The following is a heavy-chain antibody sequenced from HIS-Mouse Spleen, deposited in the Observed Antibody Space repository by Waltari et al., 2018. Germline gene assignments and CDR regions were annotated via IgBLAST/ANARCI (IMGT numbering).Heavy chain of an antibody. CDR2: IYYSGST. CDR1: GGSISSSSYS. CDR3: AREIPYSSSWYDWYFDL. D-gene: IGHD6-13*01. V-gene: IGHV4-39*07. J-gene: IGHJ2*01. Sequence: QLQLQESGPGLVKPSETLSLTCTVSGGSISSSSYSWGWIRQPPGKGLEWIGSIYYSGSTYYNPSLKSRVTISVDTSKNQFSLKLSSVTAADTAVYYCAREIPYSSSWYDWYFDLWGRGTLVTVFS.